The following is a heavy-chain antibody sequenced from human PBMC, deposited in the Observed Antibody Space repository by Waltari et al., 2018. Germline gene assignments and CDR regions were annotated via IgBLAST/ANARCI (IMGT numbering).Heavy chain of an antibody. CDR1: GGSFSGYY. CDR2: INHSGST. D-gene: IGHD4-17*01. V-gene: IGHV4-34*01. Sequence: QVQLQQWGAGLLKPSETLSLTCAVYGGSFSGYYWSWIRQPPGKGLEWIGEINHSGSTNYNPSLKSRVTISVDTSKNQFSLKLSSVTAAYTAVYYCASSRLRWFPLRYWGQGTLVTVSS. J-gene: IGHJ4*02. CDR3: ASSRLRWFPLRY.